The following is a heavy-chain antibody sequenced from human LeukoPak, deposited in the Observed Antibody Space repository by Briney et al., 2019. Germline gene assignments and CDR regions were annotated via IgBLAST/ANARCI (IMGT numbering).Heavy chain of an antibody. CDR1: GFTFSSYW. V-gene: IGHV3-7*01. J-gene: IGHJ4*02. CDR2: IKQDGSEK. D-gene: IGHD3-3*01. CDR3: AREYAVIIPVFDY. Sequence: PGGSLRLSCAASGFTFSSYWMSWVRQAPGKGLEWVANIKQDGSEKYYVDSVKGRSTISRDNAKNSLYLQMNSLRAEDTAVYYCAREYAVIIPVFDYWGQGTLVTVSS.